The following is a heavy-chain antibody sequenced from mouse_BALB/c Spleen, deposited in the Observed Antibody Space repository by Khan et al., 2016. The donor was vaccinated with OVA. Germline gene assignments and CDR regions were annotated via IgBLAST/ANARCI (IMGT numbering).Heavy chain of an antibody. J-gene: IGHJ3*01. CDR1: GYTFATYW. CDR2: IDPSTGYT. V-gene: IGHV1-7*01. CDR3: TRIGLYVIFTY. D-gene: IGHD1-3*01. Sequence: VQLQQSGADLAKPGASLEMSCKASGYTFATYWIHWVKQRPGQGLEWIGYIDPSTGYTEYNQKFKDKATLTADKSSSTAYMQLSSLTSEDSAVYSCTRIGLYVIFTYWGQGTLVTVSA.